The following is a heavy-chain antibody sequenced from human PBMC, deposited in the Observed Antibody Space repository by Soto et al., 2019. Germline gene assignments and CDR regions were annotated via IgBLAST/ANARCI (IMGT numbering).Heavy chain of an antibody. Sequence: GGSLRLSCAASGFTFSSYSMSWVRQAPGKGLEWVSAISGSGGSTYYADSVKGRFTISRDNSKNTLYLQMNSLRAEDTAVYYCAKVPGFVVVPAATAYFDYWGQGTLVTVSS. V-gene: IGHV3-23*01. CDR2: ISGSGGST. D-gene: IGHD2-2*01. CDR1: GFTFSSYS. CDR3: AKVPGFVVVPAATAYFDY. J-gene: IGHJ4*02.